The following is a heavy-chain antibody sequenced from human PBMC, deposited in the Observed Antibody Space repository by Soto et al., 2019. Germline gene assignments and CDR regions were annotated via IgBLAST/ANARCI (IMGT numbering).Heavy chain of an antibody. J-gene: IGHJ5*02. D-gene: IGHD6-19*01. CDR1: GGSISSYY. CDR2: IYYSGST. V-gene: IGHV4-59*01. CDR3: ARAISYSRGWFNWFDP. Sequence: SETLSLTCTVSGGSISSYYWSWIRQPPGKGLEWIGYIYYSGSTNYNPSLKSRVTISVDTSKNQFSLKLSSVTAADTAFYYCARAISYSRGWFNWFDPWGQGGLVTVSS.